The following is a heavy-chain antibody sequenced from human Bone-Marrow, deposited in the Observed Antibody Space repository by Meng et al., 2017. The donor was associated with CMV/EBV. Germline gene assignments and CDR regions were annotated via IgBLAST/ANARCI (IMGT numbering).Heavy chain of an antibody. CDR3: ARSRRFQLLPYWFAS. Sequence: SQTLSLTCAVYGGSFSGYYWSWIRQPPGKGLEWIGEINHSGSTNYNPSLKSRVTISVDTSKNQISLKLSSVTAADTAVYYCARSRRFQLLPYWFASWGQGHLVAVDS. CDR1: GGSFSGYY. V-gene: IGHV4-34*01. D-gene: IGHD2-2*01. J-gene: IGHJ5*01. CDR2: INHSGST.